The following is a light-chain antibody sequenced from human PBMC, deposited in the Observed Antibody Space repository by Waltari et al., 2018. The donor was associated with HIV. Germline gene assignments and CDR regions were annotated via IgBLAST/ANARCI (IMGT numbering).Light chain of an antibody. Sequence: QSALTQPASVSGSPGQSITISCTGTSSDVGGYNYVSWYQQHPGKAPKLMIYEVSNRPSGVSNRFSGSKSGNTGSLTISGLQAEDEADYYCSSYTSSSTLTYVFGTGTKVTVL. CDR2: EVS. CDR3: SSYTSSSTLTYV. V-gene: IGLV2-14*01. CDR1: SSDVGGYNY. J-gene: IGLJ1*01.